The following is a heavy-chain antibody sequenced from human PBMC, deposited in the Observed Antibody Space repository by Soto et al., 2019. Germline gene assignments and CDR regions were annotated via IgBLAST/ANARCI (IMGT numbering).Heavy chain of an antibody. CDR1: GFTFSSYS. CDR3: ARAGGWLNWFYP. J-gene: IGHJ5*02. V-gene: IGHV3-48*01. D-gene: IGHD6-19*01. Sequence: EVQLVESGGGLVQPGGSLRLSCAASGFTFSSYSMNWVRQAPGKGLEWVSYISSSSSTIYYADSVKGRFTISRDNAKNSLYLQMHSLRAAYTAVYYCARAGGWLNWFYPWGQVTLVTVSS. CDR2: ISSSSSTI.